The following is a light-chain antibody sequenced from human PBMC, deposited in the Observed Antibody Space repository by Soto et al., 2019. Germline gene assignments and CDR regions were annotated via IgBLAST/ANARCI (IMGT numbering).Light chain of an antibody. Sequence: DLQLTQSPSFLSASVGDRVTITCRASQDISSYLAWYQQNPGKAPKLLIYAASTLQSGVPSWFSGSGSGTEFTLTISSLQPEDFATYYCQQFNNYPYTFGQGTKVEI. CDR3: QQFNNYPYT. CDR1: QDISSY. CDR2: AAS. J-gene: IGKJ2*01. V-gene: IGKV1-9*01.